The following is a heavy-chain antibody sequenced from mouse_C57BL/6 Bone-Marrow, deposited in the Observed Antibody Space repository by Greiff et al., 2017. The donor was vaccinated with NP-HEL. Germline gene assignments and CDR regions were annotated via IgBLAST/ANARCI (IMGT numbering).Heavy chain of an antibody. Sequence: EVQLQQSGTVLVRPGASVKLSCKTSGYTFTSYWMHWVKQRPGQGLEWIGAIYPGNSDTSYNQKFKGKAKLTAVTSASTAYMKLSSLTNEDSAVYYCTENYDSFCAMDYWGQGTSVTVSS. CDR1: GYTFTSYW. J-gene: IGHJ4*01. D-gene: IGHD2-4*01. V-gene: IGHV1-5*01. CDR3: TENYDSFCAMDY. CDR2: IYPGNSDT.